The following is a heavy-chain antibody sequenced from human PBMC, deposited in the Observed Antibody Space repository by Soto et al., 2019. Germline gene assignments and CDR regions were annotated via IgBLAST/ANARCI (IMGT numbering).Heavy chain of an antibody. D-gene: IGHD3-3*01. Sequence: VQLVESGGTVVQPGGSLRLSCVGSGFTFSSYGMHWVRQAPGKGLECVAVISDTGSSHYYAASVDGRFTISRENSKTTLSLHMDRLRVEDTAVYYCAKDRGGDCPDNSCYFGADYWGQGTPVTVS. CDR2: ISDTGSSH. CDR1: GFTFSSYG. V-gene: IGHV3-30*18. CDR3: AKDRGGDCPDNSCYFGADY. J-gene: IGHJ4*02.